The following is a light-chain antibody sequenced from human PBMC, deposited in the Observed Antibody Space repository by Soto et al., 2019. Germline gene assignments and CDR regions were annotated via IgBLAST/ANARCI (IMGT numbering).Light chain of an antibody. CDR2: ENN. CDR3: GAWDSSLSAYV. Sequence: QSALTQPPSVSAAPGQKVTISCSGSSSNIGKNYVSWYQQLPGRAPKALIYENNKRPSGIPDRFSGSKSGTSATLGITGLQTGDEAGYYCGAWDSSLSAYVFGTGTKVTVL. J-gene: IGLJ1*01. CDR1: SSNIGKNY. V-gene: IGLV1-51*02.